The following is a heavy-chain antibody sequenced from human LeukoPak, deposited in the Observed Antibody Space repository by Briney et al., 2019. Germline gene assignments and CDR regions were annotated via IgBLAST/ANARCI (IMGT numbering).Heavy chain of an antibody. CDR2: IIPIFGTA. V-gene: IGHV1-69*05. Sequence: ASVKVSCKASGGTFSSYVISWVRQAPGQGLEWMGGIIPIFGTANYAQKFQGRVTITTDESTSTAYMELSSLRSEDTAVYYCARGRDGYNYYFDYWGQGTLVTVSS. D-gene: IGHD5-24*01. CDR1: GGTFSSYV. CDR3: ARGRDGYNYYFDY. J-gene: IGHJ4*02.